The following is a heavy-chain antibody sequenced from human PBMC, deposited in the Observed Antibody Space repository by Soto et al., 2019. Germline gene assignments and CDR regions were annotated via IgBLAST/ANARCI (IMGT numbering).Heavy chain of an antibody. J-gene: IGHJ4*02. CDR2: ISWNSGSI. D-gene: IGHD6-6*01. Sequence: SLRLSSVSSGLTFDDSAIPWVRRAPGKGLEWASGISWNSGSIGYADSVKGRLTISRDNAKKSLYPQMKSLRAEDTALYYCAKDKEYSSSAPFDDWGQGTLVTVSS. CDR3: AKDKEYSSSAPFDD. CDR1: GLTFDDSA. V-gene: IGHV3-9*01.